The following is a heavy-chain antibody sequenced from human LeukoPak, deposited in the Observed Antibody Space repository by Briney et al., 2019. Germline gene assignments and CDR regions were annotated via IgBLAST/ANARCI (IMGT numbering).Heavy chain of an antibody. J-gene: IGHJ4*02. Sequence: GGSLRLSCAASGFTVSSNYMSWVRQAPGKGLEWVSIIYNVGGTYYADSVKGRFTISRDNSKNTLYLQMNSLRAEDTAVYYCARDAGSGYYLDYWGQGTLVTVSS. V-gene: IGHV3-53*05. CDR1: GFTVSSNY. CDR2: IYNVGGT. CDR3: ARDAGSGYYLDY. D-gene: IGHD3-22*01.